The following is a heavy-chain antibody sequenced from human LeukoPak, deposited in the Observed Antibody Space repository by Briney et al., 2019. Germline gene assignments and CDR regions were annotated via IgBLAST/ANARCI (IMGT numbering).Heavy chain of an antibody. Sequence: GASVKVSCKASGYTFTSYAMNWVRQAPGQGLEWMGWINPNTGNPTYAQGFTGRFVFSLDISVTTAYLQISSLKAEDTAVYYCAREVAPGGFDYWGQGTLVTVSS. V-gene: IGHV7-4-1*02. CDR3: AREVAPGGFDY. CDR1: GYTFTSYA. CDR2: INPNTGNP. D-gene: IGHD4-23*01. J-gene: IGHJ4*02.